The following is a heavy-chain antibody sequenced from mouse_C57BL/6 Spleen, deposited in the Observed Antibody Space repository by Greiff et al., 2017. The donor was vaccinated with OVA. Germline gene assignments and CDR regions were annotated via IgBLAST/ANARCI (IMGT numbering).Heavy chain of an antibody. V-gene: IGHV1-53*01. CDR1: GYTFTSYW. D-gene: IGHD1-1*01. Sequence: QVQLQQPGPELVKPGASVKLSCKASGYTFTSYWMHWVKQRPGQGLEWIGIINPSNGGTNYNEKFKSKATLPVDKSSSTAYMQLSSLTSEDSAVXYCARSNYGSSYAMDYWGQGTSVTVAS. J-gene: IGHJ4*01. CDR2: INPSNGGT. CDR3: ARSNYGSSYAMDY.